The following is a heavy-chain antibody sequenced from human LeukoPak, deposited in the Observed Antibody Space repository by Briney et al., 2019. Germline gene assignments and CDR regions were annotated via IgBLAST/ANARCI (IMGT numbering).Heavy chain of an antibody. Sequence: SETLSLTCTVYDGFISDSSYFSGWIRQSPGTGLEWIGSLSYTGDTYYSPTLKSRVTLSVDTSKNQSSLKLSSVSAADTAVYYCAREPYIAARRCFDYWGQGTLVTVSS. D-gene: IGHD6-6*01. CDR2: LSYTGDT. CDR1: DGFISDSSYF. CDR3: AREPYIAARRCFDY. J-gene: IGHJ4*02. V-gene: IGHV4-39*07.